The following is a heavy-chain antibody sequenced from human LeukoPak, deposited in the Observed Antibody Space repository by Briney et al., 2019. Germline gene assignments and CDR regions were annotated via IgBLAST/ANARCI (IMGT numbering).Heavy chain of an antibody. V-gene: IGHV3-9*01. Sequence: GGSLRLSCAASGFTFDDYAMHWVRQAPGKGLEWVSGISWNGGSIGYADSVKGRFTISRDNAKNSLYLQMNSLRAEDTALYYCAKDMVDTAMGPLDYWGQGTLVTVSS. CDR3: AKDMVDTAMGPLDY. J-gene: IGHJ4*02. D-gene: IGHD5-18*01. CDR1: GFTFDDYA. CDR2: ISWNGGSI.